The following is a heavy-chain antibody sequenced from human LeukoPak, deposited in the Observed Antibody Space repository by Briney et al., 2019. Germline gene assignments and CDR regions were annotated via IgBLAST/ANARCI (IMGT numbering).Heavy chain of an antibody. CDR2: ISAYNANT. CDR1: GYTFTSYC. Sequence: ASVKVSCKASGYTFTSYCISCVRQAPGQGREWMGWISAYNANTNYAQKIQDRVTMTTHTSTSPDYMELRTQRPDDTALYYCASSVVSSGWYAVDYWGQGTLVTVSS. D-gene: IGHD6-19*01. V-gene: IGHV1-18*01. CDR3: ASSVVSSGWYAVDY. J-gene: IGHJ4*02.